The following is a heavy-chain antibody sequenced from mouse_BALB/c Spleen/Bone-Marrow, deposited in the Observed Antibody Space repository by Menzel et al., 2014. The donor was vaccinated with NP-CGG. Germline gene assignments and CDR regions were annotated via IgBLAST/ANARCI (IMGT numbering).Heavy chain of an antibody. CDR2: INPSTGYT. V-gene: IGHV1-7*01. Sequence: QVQLQQPGAELAKPGASVKMSCKASGYTFTSYWMHWVKQRPGRGLEWIGYINPSTGYTEYNQKFKDKATLTADKSSSTAYMQLSSLTSEDSAVYYCARDWYFDVWGAGTTVTVSS. J-gene: IGHJ1*01. CDR3: ARDWYFDV. CDR1: GYTFTSYW.